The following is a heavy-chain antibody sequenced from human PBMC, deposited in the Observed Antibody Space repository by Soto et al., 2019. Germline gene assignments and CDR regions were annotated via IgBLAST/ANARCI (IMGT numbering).Heavy chain of an antibody. CDR2: IYYSGTT. J-gene: IGHJ3*02. CDR1: GGSISSGGYY. CDR3: ARDESATDAFDI. Sequence: QVQLQESGPGLVKPSQTLSLTCTVSGGSISSGGYYWSWIRQNPGKGLEWIGYIYYSGTTNYNPSLKSRLTISVDTSKNRFSLKLNSMTAADTAVYYCARDESATDAFDIWGQGTMVTVSS. D-gene: IGHD5-12*01. V-gene: IGHV4-31*03.